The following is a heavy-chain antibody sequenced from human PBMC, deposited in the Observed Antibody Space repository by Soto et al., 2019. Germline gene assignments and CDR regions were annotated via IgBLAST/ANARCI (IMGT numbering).Heavy chain of an antibody. CDR1: GFNLGSYW. CDR3: ARGGLEPFDY. V-gene: IGHV3-74*01. J-gene: IGHJ4*02. D-gene: IGHD1-1*01. Sequence: LRLSCAACGFNLGSYWMHGVRQAPGKGLVWVSRINDYGTTINYAESVEGRFTISRDDAKSEVYLQMNNLRAEDTAVYYCARGGLEPFDYWGQGALVTVSS. CDR2: INDYGTTI.